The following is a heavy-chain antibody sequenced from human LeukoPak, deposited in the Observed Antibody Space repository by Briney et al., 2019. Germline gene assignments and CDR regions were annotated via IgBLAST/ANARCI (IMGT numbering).Heavy chain of an antibody. CDR2: ISSSSTKI. CDR3: TRDPSFDSTLHYGMDV. CDR1: GVTFINYT. Sequence: GGSLRLSCVGSGVTFINYTMNWVRQAPGKGLEWISSISSSSTKIYYADPVKGRFTTARDNAKRSLYLQMNSLRAEDTAVYYCTRDPSFDSTLHYGMDVWGQGTTVTVSS. D-gene: IGHD3-10*01. V-gene: IGHV3-21*01. J-gene: IGHJ6*02.